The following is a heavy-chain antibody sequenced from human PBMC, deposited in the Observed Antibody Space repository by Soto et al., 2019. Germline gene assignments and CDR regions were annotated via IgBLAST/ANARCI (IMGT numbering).Heavy chain of an antibody. J-gene: IGHJ6*03. CDR1: GFTFSSYS. CDR2: ISSSSSTI. Sequence: EVQLVESGGGLVQPGGSLRLSCAASGFTFSSYSMNWVRQAPGKGLQWVSYISSSSSTIYYADTVKGRFTISRDNAKNSLYLQMNSPRAEDTAVYYCASMPVLLWFGELHAPRDYYYYMDVWGKGTTVTVSS. V-gene: IGHV3-48*01. CDR3: ASMPVLLWFGELHAPRDYYYYMDV. D-gene: IGHD3-10*01.